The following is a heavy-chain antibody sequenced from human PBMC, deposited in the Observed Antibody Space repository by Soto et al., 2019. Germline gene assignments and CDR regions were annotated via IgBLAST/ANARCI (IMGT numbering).Heavy chain of an antibody. V-gene: IGHV3-30*03. CDR3: TRDGRRGWEMDV. CDR1: GFTFSSYG. Sequence: GGSLRLSCAASGFTFSSYGMHWVRQAPGKGLEWVAVISYDGSNKYYADSVRGRFTISRDDANRLVSLQMNNLGAEDTAVYYCTRDGRRGWEMDVWGKGTTVTVSS. CDR2: ISYDGSNK. J-gene: IGHJ6*04. D-gene: IGHD1-26*01.